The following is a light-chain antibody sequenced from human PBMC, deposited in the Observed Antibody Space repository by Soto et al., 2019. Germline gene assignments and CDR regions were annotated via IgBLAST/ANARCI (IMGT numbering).Light chain of an antibody. CDR3: QKYDSAPRT. Sequence: DIQMTQSPSTLSGSVGDRVTITCRASQTISSWLAWYQQKPGKAPKLLIYKASTLKSGVPSRFSGSGSGTEFTLTISSLQPEDVATYYCQKYDSAPRTFGQGTKVDIK. CDR1: QTISSW. CDR2: KAS. V-gene: IGKV1-5*03. J-gene: IGKJ1*01.